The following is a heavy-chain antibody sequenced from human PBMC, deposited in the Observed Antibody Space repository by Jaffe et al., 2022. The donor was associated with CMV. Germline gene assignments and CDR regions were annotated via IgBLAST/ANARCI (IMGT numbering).Heavy chain of an antibody. CDR2: IKQDGSEK. D-gene: IGHD1-26*01. CDR3: ARDLPGIFWELLPHYYYYGMDV. V-gene: IGHV3-7*01. Sequence: EVQLVESGGGLVQPGGSLRLSCAASGFTFSSYWMSWVRQAPGKGLEWVANIKQDGSEKYYVDSVKGRFTISRDNAKNSLYLQMNSLRAEDTAVYYCARDLPGIFWELLPHYYYYGMDVWGQGTTVTVSS. J-gene: IGHJ6*02. CDR1: GFTFSSYW.